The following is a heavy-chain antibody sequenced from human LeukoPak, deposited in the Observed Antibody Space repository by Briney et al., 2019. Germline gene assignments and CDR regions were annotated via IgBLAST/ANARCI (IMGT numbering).Heavy chain of an antibody. D-gene: IGHD4-11*01. Sequence: PGGSLRLSCAASGFTFSTYWMRWVRQTPGKGLEWVANIKGDGSEINYVDSVKGRFTISRDNAKNSLSLQMNSLTADDTGVYYCAGEGLPYSGDYWGQGTLVTVSS. V-gene: IGHV3-7*01. CDR3: AGEGLPYSGDY. J-gene: IGHJ4*02. CDR1: GFTFSTYW. CDR2: IKGDGSEI.